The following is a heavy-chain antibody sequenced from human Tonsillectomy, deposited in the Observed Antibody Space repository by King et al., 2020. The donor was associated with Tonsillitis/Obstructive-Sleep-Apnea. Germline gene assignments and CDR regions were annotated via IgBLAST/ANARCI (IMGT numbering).Heavy chain of an antibody. J-gene: IGHJ4*02. D-gene: IGHD3-10*01. Sequence: QLVQSGAEVKKPGSSVKVSCKASGGTFSSYAISWVRQAPGQGLEWMGGIIPILGIANYAQKFQGRVTITADKSTSTAYMELSSLRSEDTAVYYCARDPYYGSGRYPYYFDYWGQGTLVTVSS. CDR2: IIPILGIA. CDR3: ARDPYYGSGRYPYYFDY. CDR1: GGTFSSYA. V-gene: IGHV1-69*10.